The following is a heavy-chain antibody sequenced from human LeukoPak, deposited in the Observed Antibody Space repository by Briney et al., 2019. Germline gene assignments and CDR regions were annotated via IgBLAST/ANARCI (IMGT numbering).Heavy chain of an antibody. CDR3: ARVRLYCSSTSCSIFDP. D-gene: IGHD2-2*01. CDR2: INHSGST. V-gene: IGHV4-34*01. Sequence: ETLSLTCAVYGGSFSGYYWSWIRQPPGKGLEWIGEINHSGSTNYNPSLKSRVTISVDTSKNQFSLKLSSVTAADTAVYYCARVRLYCSSTSCSIFDPWGQGTLVTVSS. J-gene: IGHJ5*02. CDR1: GGSFSGYY.